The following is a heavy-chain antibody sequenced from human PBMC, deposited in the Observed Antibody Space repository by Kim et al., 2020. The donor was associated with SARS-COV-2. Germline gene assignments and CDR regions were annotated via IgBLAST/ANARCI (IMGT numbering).Heavy chain of an antibody. Sequence: SETLSLTCTVSGGSISGYHWSWIRQSPGRGLEWIGYIYYSGNTNYTPSLKIRVTISIDTSKNQFSLKLRSVTAADTAVYYCARGTYAYVWGSYRFVYWGQGNLLTVS. CDR1: GGSISGYH. V-gene: IGHV4-59*01. J-gene: IGHJ4*02. D-gene: IGHD3-16*02. CDR3: ARGTYAYVWGSYRFVY. CDR2: IYYSGNT.